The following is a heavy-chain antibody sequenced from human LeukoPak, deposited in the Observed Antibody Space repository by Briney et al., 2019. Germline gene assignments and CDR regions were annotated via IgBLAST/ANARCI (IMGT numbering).Heavy chain of an antibody. V-gene: IGHV3-30*18. CDR3: AKEVQVERRKDGFDI. D-gene: IGHD1-1*01. CDR2: ISYDGSNK. J-gene: IGHJ3*02. Sequence: GKSLRLSCAASGFTFSYFGMHWVRQAPGKGLEWVAVISYDGSNKYYADSVKGRFTISRDNSKNTLYLQMNSLRAEDTAVYYCAKEVQVERRKDGFDIWGQGTMVTVSS. CDR1: GFTFSYFG.